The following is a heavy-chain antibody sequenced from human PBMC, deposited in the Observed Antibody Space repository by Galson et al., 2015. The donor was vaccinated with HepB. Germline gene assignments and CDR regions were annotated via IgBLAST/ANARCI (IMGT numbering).Heavy chain of an antibody. Sequence: PALVKPTQTLTLTCTFSGFSLSTSGMCVSWIRQPPGKALEWLARIDWDDDKYYSTSLKTRLTISKDTSKNQVVLTMTNMDPVDTATYYSARIYDSSGYYSPDWGQGTLVTVSS. J-gene: IGHJ4*02. CDR1: GFSLSTSGMC. D-gene: IGHD3-22*01. CDR3: ARIYDSSGYYSPD. CDR2: IDWDDDK. V-gene: IGHV2-70*11.